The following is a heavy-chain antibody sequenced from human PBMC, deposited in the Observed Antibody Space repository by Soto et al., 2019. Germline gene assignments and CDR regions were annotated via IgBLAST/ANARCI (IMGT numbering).Heavy chain of an antibody. CDR2: VYHNGIM. D-gene: IGHD3-10*01. V-gene: IGHV4-38-2*02. CDR1: GYSIRSGYY. J-gene: IGHJ4*01. Sequence: LSLTCSVSGYSIRSGYYWGWVRQAPGKGLEWLGSVYHNGIMFHNPSFQSRVTISVDTSKNQFSLNLRSVTAADTAVYYCAALWSGELAFNYWGHGILVTVSS. CDR3: AALWSGELAFNY.